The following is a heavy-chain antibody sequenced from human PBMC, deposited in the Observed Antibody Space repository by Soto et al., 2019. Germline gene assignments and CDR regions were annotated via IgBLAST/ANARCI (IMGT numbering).Heavy chain of an antibody. D-gene: IGHD5-12*01. Sequence: SETLSLTCTVSGASISSNYWSWIRQPPGKGLEWIGYIYYSGITNYHPSLQRRVTISIATSKNQFSLKLRSVTAANTAVYYCAREGYSSNTFDFWGHGTLVTVSS. CDR1: GASISSNY. CDR2: IYYSGIT. CDR3: AREGYSSNTFDF. V-gene: IGHV4-59*01. J-gene: IGHJ4*01.